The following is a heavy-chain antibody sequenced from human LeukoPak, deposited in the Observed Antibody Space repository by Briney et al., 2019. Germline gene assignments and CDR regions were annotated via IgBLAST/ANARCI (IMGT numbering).Heavy chain of an antibody. D-gene: IGHD3-16*02. CDR1: GDSISSSNW. J-gene: IGHJ5*02. CDR2: IYHSGST. Sequence: SETLSLTCAVSGDSISSSNWWTWVRQPPGKGLEWIGEIYHSGSTNYNPSLRSRVTISVDTSKNQFSLKLSSVTAADTAVYYCARGGDYVWGSYRENWFDPWGQGTLVTVSS. V-gene: IGHV4-4*02. CDR3: ARGGDYVWGSYRENWFDP.